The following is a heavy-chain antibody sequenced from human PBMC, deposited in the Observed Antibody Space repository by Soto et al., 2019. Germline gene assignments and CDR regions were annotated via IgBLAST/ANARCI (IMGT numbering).Heavy chain of an antibody. CDR2: INSDGSST. CDR1: GFTFSSYW. D-gene: IGHD2-2*01. CDR3: ARSPDCSSTSCYEGGIVGY. Sequence: GGSLRLSCAASGFTFSSYWMHWVRQAPGKGLVWVSRINSDGSSTSYADSVKGRFTISRDNAKNTLYLQMNSLRAEDTAVYYCARSPDCSSTSCYEGGIVGYWGQGTLVTVSS. V-gene: IGHV3-74*01. J-gene: IGHJ4*02.